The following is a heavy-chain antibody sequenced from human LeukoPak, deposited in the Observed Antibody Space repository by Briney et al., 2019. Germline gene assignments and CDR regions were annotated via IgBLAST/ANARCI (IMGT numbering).Heavy chain of an antibody. CDR1: GGSISSGDYY. D-gene: IGHD3-16*01. J-gene: IGHJ4*02. V-gene: IGHV4-30-4*01. CDR2: IYYSGST. CDR3: AREVGRVTTSFDY. Sequence: PSQTLSLTCTVSGGSISSGDYYWSWIRQPPGKGLEWIGYIYYSGSTYYNPSLKSRVTISVDTSKNQFSLKLSSVTAADTAVYYCAREVGRVTTSFDYWGQGRLVTVSS.